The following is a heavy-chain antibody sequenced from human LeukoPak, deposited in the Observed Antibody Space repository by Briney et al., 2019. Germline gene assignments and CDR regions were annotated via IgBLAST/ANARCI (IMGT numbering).Heavy chain of an antibody. Sequence: GASVKVSCKASGCTFTGYYMHWVRQAPGQGLEWMGWINPNSGGTNYAQKFQGRVTMTRDTSISTAYMELSRLRSDDTAVYYCARATGVVIIGFDYWGQGTLVTVSS. J-gene: IGHJ4*02. CDR2: INPNSGGT. CDR3: ARATGVVIIGFDY. V-gene: IGHV1-2*02. CDR1: GCTFTGYY. D-gene: IGHD3-3*01.